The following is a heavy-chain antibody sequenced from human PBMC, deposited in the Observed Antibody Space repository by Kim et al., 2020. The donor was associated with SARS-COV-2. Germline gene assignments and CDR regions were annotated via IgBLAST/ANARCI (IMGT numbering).Heavy chain of an antibody. V-gene: IGHV4-59*13. CDR2: IYYSGST. Sequence: SETLSLTCTVSGGSISSYYWSWIRQPPGKGLEWIGYIYYSGSTNYNPSLKSRVTISVDTSKNQFSLKLSSVTAADTAVYYCARSRVRHYYGSGLPEYDAFDIWGQGTMVTVSS. CDR1: GGSISSYY. D-gene: IGHD3-10*01. CDR3: ARSRVRHYYGSGLPEYDAFDI. J-gene: IGHJ3*02.